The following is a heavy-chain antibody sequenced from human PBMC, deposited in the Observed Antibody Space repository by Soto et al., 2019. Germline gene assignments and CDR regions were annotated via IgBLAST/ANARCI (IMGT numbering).Heavy chain of an antibody. D-gene: IGHD5-12*01. V-gene: IGHV1-69*06. J-gene: IGHJ4*02. Sequence: QVQLVQSGAEVKKPGSSVKVSCKASGGTFSSYAISWVRQAPGQGLEWMGGIIPIFGTANYAQKFHGRVTINADKSTSTAYMELSSMRSEDTAVYYCARGRRWLQLGSRHPFFDYWGQGTLVTVSS. CDR1: GGTFSSYA. CDR3: ARGRRWLQLGSRHPFFDY. CDR2: IIPIFGTA.